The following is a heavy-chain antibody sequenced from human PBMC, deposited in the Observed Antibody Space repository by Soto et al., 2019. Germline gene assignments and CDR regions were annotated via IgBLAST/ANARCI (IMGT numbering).Heavy chain of an antibody. CDR3: AREGFSGYEALDY. Sequence: QVHLQESGPGLLKPSETLSLTCGVSGGPIRSYYLSWVRQAPGKGLEWIVYIAYTGITGYNPALRSRVTISGDTSQNLFSLKMTSVTAADTAVYYCAREGFSGYEALDYWGQGILVTVSS. CDR2: IAYTGIT. V-gene: IGHV4-59*01. J-gene: IGHJ4*02. CDR1: GGPIRSYY. D-gene: IGHD5-12*01.